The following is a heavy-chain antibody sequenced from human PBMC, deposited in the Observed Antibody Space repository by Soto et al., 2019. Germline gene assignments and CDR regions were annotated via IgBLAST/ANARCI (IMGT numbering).Heavy chain of an antibody. V-gene: IGHV1-2*04. CDR1: GYKFTDYY. Sequence: QVLLVQSGAGVKKPGASVKVSCKASGYKFTDYYIHWVRQAPGHGPEWMGWVNPKRGDAVYAQKFQGWVTMTRDTASTTAYMEMNKLNSDDSAIYYCARDPGIPGRFWYFDLWGHGTLITVSS. CDR3: ARDPGIPGRFWYFDL. J-gene: IGHJ2*01. D-gene: IGHD3-3*01. CDR2: VNPKRGDA.